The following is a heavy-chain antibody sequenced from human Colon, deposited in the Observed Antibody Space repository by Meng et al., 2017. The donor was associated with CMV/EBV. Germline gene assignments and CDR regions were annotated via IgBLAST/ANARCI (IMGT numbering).Heavy chain of an antibody. CDR2: IIPIFGTA. CDR1: GGTFSSYA. D-gene: IGHD2-2*01. Sequence: SVTVSCKASGGTFSSYAISWVRQAPGQGLEWMGGIIPIFGTANYAQKFQGRVTITTDESTSTAYMELSSLRSEDTAVYYCARVGCSSTSCSRSYYYYYGMDVWGQGTTVTVSS. V-gene: IGHV1-69*05. J-gene: IGHJ6*02. CDR3: ARVGCSSTSCSRSYYYYYGMDV.